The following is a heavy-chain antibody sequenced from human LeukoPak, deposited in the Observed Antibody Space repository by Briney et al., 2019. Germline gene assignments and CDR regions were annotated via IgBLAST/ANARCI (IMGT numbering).Heavy chain of an antibody. CDR3: ARAPPYSSSWDYYYYYGMDV. CDR2: MNPNSGNT. D-gene: IGHD6-13*01. J-gene: IGHJ6*02. V-gene: IGHV1-8*01. CDR1: GYTFTSYD. Sequence: GASVKVSCKASGYTFTSYDINWVRQATGQGLEWMGWMNPNSGNTGYAQKFQGRVTMTRITSISTAYMELSSLRSEDTAVYYCARAPPYSSSWDYYYYYGMDVWGQGTTVTVSS.